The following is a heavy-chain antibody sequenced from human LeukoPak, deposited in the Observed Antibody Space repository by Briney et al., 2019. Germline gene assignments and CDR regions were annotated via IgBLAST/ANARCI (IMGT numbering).Heavy chain of an antibody. CDR1: GGSISNYY. CDR3: ARGGSYLSAFDI. CDR2: IYYTGST. V-gene: IGHV4-59*01. D-gene: IGHD1-26*01. J-gene: IGHJ3*02. Sequence: PSETLSLTCTVSGGSISNYYWNWIRQPPGKGLEWIGYIYYTGSTNYNPSLKSRVTMSVDTSKNQFSLNLKSVTPEDTAVYYCARGGSYLSAFDIWGQGTMVTVSS.